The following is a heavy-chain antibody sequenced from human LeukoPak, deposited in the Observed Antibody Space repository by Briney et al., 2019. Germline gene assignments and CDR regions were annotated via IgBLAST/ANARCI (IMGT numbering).Heavy chain of an antibody. J-gene: IGHJ4*02. CDR2: LVYDERS. V-gene: IGHV3-30*03. CDR1: GFTFSSYW. Sequence: PGGSLRLSCAASGFTFSSYWMYWVRQAPGKGLEWVARLVYDERSDYANSVKGRFSISRDNSKNTLFLDMSDLRVEDTAVYYCARDLSAAFDFWGQGVLVTVSS. D-gene: IGHD6-19*01. CDR3: ARDLSAAFDF.